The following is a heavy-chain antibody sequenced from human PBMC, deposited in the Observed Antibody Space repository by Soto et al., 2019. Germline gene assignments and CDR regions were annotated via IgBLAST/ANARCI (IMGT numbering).Heavy chain of an antibody. CDR3: ASATVVAATFDY. Sequence: EVQLVESGGGLVKPGGSLTLSCAASGFAFRSYNMNWVRQAPGKGLECVASISSGISNIYYADSVKGRFTISRDNAKNSLFLQMNSLRAEDSAVYYCASATVVAATFDYWGQGTLVTVSS. CDR1: GFAFRSYN. CDR2: ISSGISNI. D-gene: IGHD2-15*01. V-gene: IGHV3-21*01. J-gene: IGHJ4*02.